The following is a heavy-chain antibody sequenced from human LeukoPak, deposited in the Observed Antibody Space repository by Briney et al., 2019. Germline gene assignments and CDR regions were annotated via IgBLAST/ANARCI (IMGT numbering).Heavy chain of an antibody. Sequence: QPVRSVRLSCADSGVTFSSYGMDWVRQAPGKGLEWVAVISYDGSNKYYADSVKGGFTISRDNSKNTLYLQMNSLRAEDTAVYYCAKSIITSWWYNWFDPWGQGTLVTVSS. CDR3: AKSIITSWWYNWFDP. J-gene: IGHJ5*02. CDR2: ISYDGSNK. V-gene: IGHV3-30*18. D-gene: IGHD2-2*01. CDR1: GVTFSSYG.